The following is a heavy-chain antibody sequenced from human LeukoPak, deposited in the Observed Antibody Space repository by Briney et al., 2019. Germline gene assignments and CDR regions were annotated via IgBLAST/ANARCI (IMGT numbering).Heavy chain of an antibody. V-gene: IGHV4-31*03. J-gene: IGHJ4*02. Sequence: SSQTLSLTCTVSGGSISSGGYYWSWIRQHPGKGLEWIGYIYYSGSTYYNPSLKSRVTISVDTSKNQFSLKLSSVTAADTAVYYRARGYCSGGSCYPVYYFDYWGQGTLVTVSS. CDR2: IYYSGST. CDR3: ARGYCSGGSCYPVYYFDY. D-gene: IGHD2-15*01. CDR1: GGSISSGGYY.